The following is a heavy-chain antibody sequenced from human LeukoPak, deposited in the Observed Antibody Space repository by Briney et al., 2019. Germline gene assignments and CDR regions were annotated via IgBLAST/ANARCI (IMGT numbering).Heavy chain of an antibody. CDR3: ARDHCTSSGCYEYYYYGMDV. CDR2: ISTYNGNT. J-gene: IGHJ6*02. CDR1: GYTFTSYG. D-gene: IGHD2-2*01. V-gene: IGHV1-18*01. Sequence: ASVKVSCKASGYTFTSYGISWVRQAPGQGLEWMGWISTYNGNTHYAQKLQGRVTMTTDTSTSTAYMELRSLRSDDTAVYYCARDHCTSSGCYEYYYYGMDVWGQGTTVTVSS.